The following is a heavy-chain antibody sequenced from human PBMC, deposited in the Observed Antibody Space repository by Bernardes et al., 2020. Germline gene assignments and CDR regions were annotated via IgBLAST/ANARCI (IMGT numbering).Heavy chain of an antibody. CDR1: GGSISSYY. CDR3: ARVGVSWYFDY. Sequence: SETLSLTCTVSGGSISSYYWSWIRQPPGKGLEWIGYIYYSGSTNYNPSLKSRVTISVDTSKNQFSLKLSSVTAADTAMYYCARVGVSWYFDYWGQGTLVTVSS. D-gene: IGHD1-26*01. J-gene: IGHJ4*02. CDR2: IYYSGST. V-gene: IGHV4-59*01.